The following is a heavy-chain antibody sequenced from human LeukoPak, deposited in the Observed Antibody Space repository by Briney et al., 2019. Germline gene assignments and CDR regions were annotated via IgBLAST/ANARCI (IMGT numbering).Heavy chain of an antibody. Sequence: GGSLRLSCAASGFTFSTYAMSWVRQPPGKGLEWVSAISGSSRSTYYADSVKGRFTISRDNSKNTLYLQMNSLRAEDTAVYYCAQRGIVGATTRGHYYYYYMDVWGKGTTVTISS. CDR2: ISGSSRST. CDR3: AQRGIVGATTRGHYYYYYMDV. J-gene: IGHJ6*03. CDR1: GFTFSTYA. D-gene: IGHD1-26*01. V-gene: IGHV3-23*01.